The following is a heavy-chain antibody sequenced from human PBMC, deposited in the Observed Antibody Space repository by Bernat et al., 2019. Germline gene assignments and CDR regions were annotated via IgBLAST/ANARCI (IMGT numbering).Heavy chain of an antibody. D-gene: IGHD2-2*01. J-gene: IGHJ4*02. CDR1: GFTFDDYG. V-gene: IGHV3-20*04. CDR3: AREIYCISTICPYFDY. Sequence: EVQLVESGGGVVRPGGSLRLSCAAPGFTFDDYGMSWVRQAPGKGLGWVSGINWNGGSKGYAETMKGRFTNTRDNAKNCLYLQMNSLRAEDTALYYCAREIYCISTICPYFDYWGQGTLVTVSS. CDR2: INWNGGSK.